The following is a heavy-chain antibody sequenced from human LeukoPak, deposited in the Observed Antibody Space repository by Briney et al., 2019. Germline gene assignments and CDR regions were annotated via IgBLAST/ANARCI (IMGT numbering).Heavy chain of an antibody. CDR3: AKDGSSYCSGGSCYFFDS. D-gene: IGHD2-15*01. J-gene: IGHJ4*02. CDR2: ISGSGGST. CDR1: GFTFSSYA. V-gene: IGHV3-23*01. Sequence: GGSLRLSCAASGFTFSSYAMSWVRQAPGKGLEWVSAISGSGGSTYYADSVKGRFTISRDNSKNTLYLQMNSLRAEDTAVYYCAKDGSSYCSGGSCYFFDSWGQGTLVTVSS.